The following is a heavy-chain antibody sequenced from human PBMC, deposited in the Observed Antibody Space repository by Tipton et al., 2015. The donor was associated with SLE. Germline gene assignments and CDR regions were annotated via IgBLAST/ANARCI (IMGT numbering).Heavy chain of an antibody. Sequence: GLVKPSETLSLSCAVYGGSFSGNYWIWIRQPPGKGLEWIGEINHGGSTNYNPSLKSRVTISVDTSKNQFSLKLRSVTAADTAVYYCARQDSALVIGYWGQGTLVTVSS. D-gene: IGHD5-18*01. J-gene: IGHJ4*02. CDR1: GGSFSGNY. CDR3: ARQDSALVIGY. V-gene: IGHV4-34*01. CDR2: INHGGST.